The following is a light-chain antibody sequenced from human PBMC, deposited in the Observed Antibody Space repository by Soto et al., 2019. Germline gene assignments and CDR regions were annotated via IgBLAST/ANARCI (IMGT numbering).Light chain of an antibody. Sequence: QSVLTQPPSASGTPGQRVIISCSGGSSNIGSNSVSWYQLLPGTAPKLLIYNNNQRPSRVPDRFSGSKSGNSASLAISGLQYQDEADYYCAAWDDSMNGYVFGTGTKVTVL. CDR3: AAWDDSMNGYV. V-gene: IGLV1-44*01. CDR1: SSNIGSNS. CDR2: NNN. J-gene: IGLJ1*01.